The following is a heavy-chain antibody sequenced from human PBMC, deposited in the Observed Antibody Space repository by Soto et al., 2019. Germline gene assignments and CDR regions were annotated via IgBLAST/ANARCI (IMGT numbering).Heavy chain of an antibody. Sequence: GASVKVSCKASGYTFTSYGISWVRQAPGQGLEWMGWISAYNGNTNYAQKHQGRVTMTTDTSTSTAYMELRSLRSDDTAVYYCARDGRHGSGSYYNPYYYYYMDVWGKGTTVTVSS. CDR1: GYTFTSYG. CDR3: ARDGRHGSGSYYNPYYYYYMDV. J-gene: IGHJ6*03. V-gene: IGHV1-18*01. D-gene: IGHD3-10*01. CDR2: ISAYNGNT.